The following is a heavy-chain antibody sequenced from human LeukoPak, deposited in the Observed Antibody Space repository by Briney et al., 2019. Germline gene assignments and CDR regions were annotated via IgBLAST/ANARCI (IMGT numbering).Heavy chain of an antibody. J-gene: IGHJ4*02. Sequence: SETLSLTCAVYGGSFSSYYWTWIRQPPGKGLEWIGEIHHTGSTNYNPSLKSRVTISVDTSNKQFSLKLSSVTAAATAVYYCATFIWGIGFEYWGQGTQVTVSS. CDR2: IHHTGST. V-gene: IGHV4-34*01. D-gene: IGHD3-16*01. CDR1: GGSFSSYY. CDR3: ATFIWGIGFEY.